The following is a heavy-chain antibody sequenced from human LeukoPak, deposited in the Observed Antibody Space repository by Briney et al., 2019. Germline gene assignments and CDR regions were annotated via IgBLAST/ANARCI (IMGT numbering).Heavy chain of an antibody. CDR2: INPNSGDT. Sequence: ASVKVSCKASGFTFTAYYMHWVQQAPGQGLEWMGWINPNSGDTAYAQNLQGRVTLTRDTSISTGYMELSGLRSDDTAAYFCVRDLTGAVAGDVWGQGTTVTVSS. V-gene: IGHV1-2*02. CDR1: GFTFTAYY. D-gene: IGHD6-19*01. CDR3: VRDLTGAVAGDV. J-gene: IGHJ6*02.